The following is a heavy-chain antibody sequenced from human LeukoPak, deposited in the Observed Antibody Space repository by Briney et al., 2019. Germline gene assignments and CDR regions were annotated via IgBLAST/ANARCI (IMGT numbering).Heavy chain of an antibody. CDR3: AREPVAAAGTRYFDY. CDR2: INPNSGGT. D-gene: IGHD6-13*01. J-gene: IGHJ4*02. V-gene: IGHV1-2*02. Sequence: GASVKVSCKASGYTFTGYYMHWVRQAPGQGLEWMGWINPNSGGTNSAQKFQGRVTMTRDTSISTAYMELSSLRSEDTAVYYCAREPVAAAGTRYFDYWGQGTLVTVSS. CDR1: GYTFTGYY.